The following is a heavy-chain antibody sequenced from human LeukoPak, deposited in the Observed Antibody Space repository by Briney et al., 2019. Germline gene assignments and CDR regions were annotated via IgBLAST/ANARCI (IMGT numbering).Heavy chain of an antibody. CDR2: ISYDGSNK. J-gene: IGHJ5*02. CDR1: GFTFSSYA. Sequence: GGSLRLSCAASGFTFSSYAMHRVRQAPGKGLEWVAVISYDGSNKYYADSVKGRFTISRDNSKNTLYLQMNSLRAEDTAVYYCARDPRMVRGVTFNWFDPWGQGTLVTVSS. CDR3: ARDPRMVRGVTFNWFDP. D-gene: IGHD3-10*01. V-gene: IGHV3-30-3*01.